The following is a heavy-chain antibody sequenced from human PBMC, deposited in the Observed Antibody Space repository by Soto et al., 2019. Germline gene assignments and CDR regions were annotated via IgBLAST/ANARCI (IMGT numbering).Heavy chain of an antibody. V-gene: IGHV3-33*01. D-gene: IGHD3-10*01. Sequence: QVQLVESGGGVVQPGRSLRLSCAASGFTFSSYGMHWVRQAPGKGLEWVAVIWYDGSNKYYADSVKGRFTISSDNSKNTLYLQMNSLRAEDRAVDYCARARGGMDVWVQGTTVTVSS. CDR2: IWYDGSNK. CDR3: ARARGGMDV. J-gene: IGHJ6*02. CDR1: GFTFSSYG.